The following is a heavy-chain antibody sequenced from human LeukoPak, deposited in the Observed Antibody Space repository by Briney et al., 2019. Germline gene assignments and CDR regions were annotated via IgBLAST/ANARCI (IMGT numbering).Heavy chain of an antibody. CDR3: AKGPLEPSWRGGEQLFNTYD. V-gene: IGHV3-23*01. Sequence: GGSLRLSCAASGFTFSSYAMSWVRQAPGKGLEWVSAISGSGSSTYYADSVKGRLTISRNNAKNTLYLQMNSLRDEDTAVYYCAKGPLEPSWRGGEQLFNTYDWGQGTLVSVSS. D-gene: IGHD6-13*01. CDR1: GFTFSSYA. CDR2: ISGSGSST. J-gene: IGHJ4*02.